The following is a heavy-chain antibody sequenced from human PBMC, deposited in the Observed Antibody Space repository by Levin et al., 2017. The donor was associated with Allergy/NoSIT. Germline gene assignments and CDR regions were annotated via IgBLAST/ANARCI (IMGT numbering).Heavy chain of an antibody. J-gene: IGHJ5*02. CDR1: GYSFTSYW. CDR3: ARQIPQLYSSGWVNWFDP. V-gene: IGHV5-51*01. Sequence: RGESLKISCKGSGYSFTSYWIGWVRQMPGKGLEWMGIIYPGDSDTRYSPSFQGQVTISADKSISTAYLQWSSLKASDTAMYYCARQIPQLYSSGWVNWFDPWGQGTLVTVSS. D-gene: IGHD6-19*01. CDR2: IYPGDSDT.